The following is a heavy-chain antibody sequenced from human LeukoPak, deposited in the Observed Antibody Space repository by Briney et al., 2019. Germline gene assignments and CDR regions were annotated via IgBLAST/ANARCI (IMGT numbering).Heavy chain of an antibody. CDR3: ARGLSGYYDSSGYSYFDY. CDR2: ISSSSSYI. D-gene: IGHD3-22*01. Sequence: GGSLRLSCAASGFTFSSYWMHWVRQAPGKGLEWVSSISSSSSYIYYADSVKGRFTISRDNAKNSLYLQMNSLRAEDTALYYCARGLSGYYDSSGYSYFDYWGQGTLVTVSS. CDR1: GFTFSSYW. J-gene: IGHJ4*02. V-gene: IGHV3-21*01.